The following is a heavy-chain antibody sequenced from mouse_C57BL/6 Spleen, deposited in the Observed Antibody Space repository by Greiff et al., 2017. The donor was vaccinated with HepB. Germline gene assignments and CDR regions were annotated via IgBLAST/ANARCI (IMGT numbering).Heavy chain of an antibody. J-gene: IGHJ2*01. CDR1: GFTFTDYY. Sequence: EVMLVESGGGLVQPGGSLSLSCAASGFTFTDYYMSWVRQPPGKALEWLGFIRNKANGYTTEYSASVKGRFTISRDNSQSILYLQMNALRAEDSATYYCARYAPLAQATFDYWGQGTTLTVSS. CDR2: IRNKANGYTT. CDR3: ARYAPLAQATFDY. D-gene: IGHD3-2*02. V-gene: IGHV7-3*01.